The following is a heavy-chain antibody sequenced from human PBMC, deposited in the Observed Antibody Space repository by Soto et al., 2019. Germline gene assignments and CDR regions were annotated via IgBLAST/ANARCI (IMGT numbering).Heavy chain of an antibody. CDR1: GFTFSSYG. D-gene: IGHD3-3*01. J-gene: IGHJ6*02. CDR2: ISYDGSNK. CDR3: AKDFSWSGYYNAGMDV. Sequence: QVQLVESGGGVVQPGRSLRLSCAASGFTFSSYGMHWVRQAPGKGLEWVAVISYDGSNKYYADSVKGRFTISRDNSKNTLYLQMNSLRAEDTAVYYCAKDFSWSGYYNAGMDVWGQGTTVTVS. V-gene: IGHV3-30*18.